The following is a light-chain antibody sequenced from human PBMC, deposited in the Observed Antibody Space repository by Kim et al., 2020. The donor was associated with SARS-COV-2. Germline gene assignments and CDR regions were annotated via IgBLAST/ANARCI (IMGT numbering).Light chain of an antibody. V-gene: IGKV1-39*01. CDR1: QTSSFH. CDR3: QQYNSYPLT. J-gene: IGKJ4*01. CDR2: AAS. Sequence: ASVGDRVTITCRTSQTSSFHLNWYQQKAGKAPKVLIYAASSVQSGVPSRFSGSGSRTDFTLTISSLEPEDFATYYCQQYNSYPLTFGGGTKVDIK.